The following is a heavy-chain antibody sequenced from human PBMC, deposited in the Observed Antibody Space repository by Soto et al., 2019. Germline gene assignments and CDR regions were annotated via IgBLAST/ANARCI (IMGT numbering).Heavy chain of an antibody. Sequence: QVQLVESGGGVVQPGRSLRLSCAASGFTFSSYGMHWVRQAPGKGLEWVAVIWYDGSNKYYADSVKGRFTISRDNSKNTLYLQMNSLRAEDTAVYYCARDRNVLRFLEWLPTNYYMDVWGKGTTVTVSS. CDR1: GFTFSSYG. CDR2: IWYDGSNK. V-gene: IGHV3-33*01. CDR3: ARDRNVLRFLEWLPTNYYMDV. D-gene: IGHD3-3*01. J-gene: IGHJ6*03.